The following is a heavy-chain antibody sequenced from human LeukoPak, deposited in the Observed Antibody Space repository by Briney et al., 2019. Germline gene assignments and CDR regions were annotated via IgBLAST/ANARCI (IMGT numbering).Heavy chain of an antibody. J-gene: IGHJ6*03. CDR2: INPNSGGT. CDR1: GYTFTGYY. D-gene: IGHD3-10*01. Sequence: ASVKVSCKASGYTFTGYYMHWVRQAPGQGLEWMGWINPNSGGTNYAQTFKGRFTMTRDTSINTAYMELSRLRSDDTAVYYCARTLISSFYYYYYMDVWGKGTTVTVSS. CDR3: ARTLISSFYYYYYMDV. V-gene: IGHV1-2*02.